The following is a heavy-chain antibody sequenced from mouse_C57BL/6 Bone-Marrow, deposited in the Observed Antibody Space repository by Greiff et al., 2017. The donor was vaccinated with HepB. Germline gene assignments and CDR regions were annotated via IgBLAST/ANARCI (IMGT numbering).Heavy chain of an antibody. CDR3: ARGVLLRLVFDY. Sequence: VQLQQPGAEIVKPGASVKMSCKASGYTFTSYWITWVKQRPGQGLEWVGDIYPGSGSTNYNEKFKSKATLTVDTSSSTAYMQLSSLTAEDSAVYYCARGVLLRLVFDYWGQGTTLTVSS. D-gene: IGHD1-1*01. CDR1: GYTFTSYW. CDR2: IYPGSGST. J-gene: IGHJ2*01. V-gene: IGHV1-55*01.